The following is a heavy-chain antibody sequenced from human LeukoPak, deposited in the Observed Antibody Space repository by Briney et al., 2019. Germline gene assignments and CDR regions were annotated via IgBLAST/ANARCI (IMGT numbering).Heavy chain of an antibody. CDR1: GYSFTSYW. Sequence: GESLKISCKGSGYSFTSYWIGWLRQMPGKGLEWMGIIYPGDSDTRYSPSFQGQVTISADKSISTAYLQWSSLKASDTAMYYCARHHADYDILPGYPYYYYGMDVWGQGTTVTVSS. J-gene: IGHJ6*02. CDR3: ARHHADYDILPGYPYYYYGMDV. D-gene: IGHD3-9*01. V-gene: IGHV5-51*01. CDR2: IYPGDSDT.